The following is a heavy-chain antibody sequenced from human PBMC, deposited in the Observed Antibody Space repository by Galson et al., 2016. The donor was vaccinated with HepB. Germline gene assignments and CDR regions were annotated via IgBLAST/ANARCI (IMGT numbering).Heavy chain of an antibody. J-gene: IGHJ4*02. CDR3: AKGEASGYFDT. V-gene: IGHV4-59*11. Sequence: ETLSLTCTVSGDSINNHYWSWIRQIPGKGLEWIGYIYYSGNTNYNPSLKRGVTISVDTSKVQFSLRLNSVTVADPAVYYCAKGEASGYFDTWGQGTLVTVSS. D-gene: IGHD1-26*01. CDR2: IYYSGNT. CDR1: GDSINNHY.